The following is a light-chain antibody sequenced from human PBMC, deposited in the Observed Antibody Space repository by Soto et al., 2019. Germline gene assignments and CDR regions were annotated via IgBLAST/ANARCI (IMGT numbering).Light chain of an antibody. CDR3: QQLHSFVLT. J-gene: IGKJ4*01. V-gene: IGKV1-9*01. CDR1: QDISIY. Sequence: IQLTQSPSSLSASIGDRVTITCRASQDISIYLAWYQQKSGEAPRLLIYGASTLQSGVPSRFSGSRSGTDFTLTIRVLQPEDVATYYCQQLHSFVLTFGGGTKVEMK. CDR2: GAS.